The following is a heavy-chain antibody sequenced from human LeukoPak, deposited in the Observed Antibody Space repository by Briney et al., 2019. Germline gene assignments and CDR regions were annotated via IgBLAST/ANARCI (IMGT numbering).Heavy chain of an antibody. CDR1: GGSISDSSSY. CDR2: IYYSGST. D-gene: IGHD2/OR15-2a*01. CDR3: ARRNYYFDY. J-gene: IGHJ4*02. V-gene: IGHV4-39*01. Sequence: PSETLSLTCIVSGGSISDSSSYWGWIRQPPGEGLEWIASIYYSGSTYYNPSLKSRVTISIDTSKSQFSLKLSSVTAVDTAVYYCARRNYYFDYWGQGTLVTVSS.